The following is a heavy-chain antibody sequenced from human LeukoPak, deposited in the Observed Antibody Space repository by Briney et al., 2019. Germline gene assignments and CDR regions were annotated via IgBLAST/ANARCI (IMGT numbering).Heavy chain of an antibody. CDR3: AKEGSSWRTYYYYYGMDV. D-gene: IGHD6-13*01. CDR2: ISGSGGST. J-gene: IGHJ6*02. V-gene: IGHV3-23*01. CDR1: GFTFSSYA. Sequence: PGGSLRLSCAASGFTFSSYAMSWVRQAPGKGLEWVSAISGSGGSTYYADSVKGRFTISRDNSKNTLYLQMNSLRAEDTAVYYCAKEGSSWRTYYYYYGMDVWGQGTTVTASS.